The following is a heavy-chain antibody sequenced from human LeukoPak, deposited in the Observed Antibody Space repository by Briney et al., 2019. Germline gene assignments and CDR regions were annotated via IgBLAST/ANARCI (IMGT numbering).Heavy chain of an antibody. CDR1: GGSIGSDY. D-gene: IGHD6-19*01. J-gene: IGHJ4*02. CDR2: IYYTGGT. V-gene: IGHV4-59*08. CDR3: AKYGNSGWVIDN. Sequence: SETLSLTCTVSGGSIGSDYWTWIRQPPGKGLEYIGYIYYTGGTNYNPSLKSRVTISVDTSKNQFSLKLSSVTAADTAVYFCAKYGNSGWVIDNWGQGTLVAVSS.